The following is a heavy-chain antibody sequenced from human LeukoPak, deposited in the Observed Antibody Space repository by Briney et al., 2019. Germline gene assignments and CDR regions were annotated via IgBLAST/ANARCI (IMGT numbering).Heavy chain of an antibody. CDR3: ARDAHIVRGVNPLDY. CDR2: VSYSSSTI. V-gene: IGHV3-48*02. J-gene: IGHJ4*02. D-gene: IGHD3-10*01. CDR1: GLYFSNAW. Sequence: GGSLRLSCEVSGLYFSNAWMSWVRQAPGKGLEWISYVSYSSSTIYYADSVKGRFTISRDNAKNSLYLQMNSLRDEDTAVYYCARDAHIVRGVNPLDYWGQGTLVTVSS.